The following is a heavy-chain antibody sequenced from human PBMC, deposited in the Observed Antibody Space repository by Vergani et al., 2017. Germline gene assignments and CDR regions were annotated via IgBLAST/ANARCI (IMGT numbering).Heavy chain of an antibody. V-gene: IGHV4-39*01. CDR1: GGPISSSSYY. D-gene: IGHD3-10*01. J-gene: IGHJ4*02. CDR2: LYHVGST. Sequence: QLPLQESCPGLVKPSETLSLLCTVSGGPISSSSYYLGWLRQPPEKGLEWIGILYHVGSTYYNPSLKRLVTITVDTSKNQFSLKLSSVTAADTAVYYCARCHGFLHYFDYWGQGTLVTVSS. CDR3: ARCHGFLHYFDY.